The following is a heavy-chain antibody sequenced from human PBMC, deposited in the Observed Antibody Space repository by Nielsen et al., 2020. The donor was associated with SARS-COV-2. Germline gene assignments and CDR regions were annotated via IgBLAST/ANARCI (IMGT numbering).Heavy chain of an antibody. Sequence: SETLSLTCTVSGGSISSGGYYWSWIRQHPGEGLEWIGYIYYSGSTYYNPSLKSRVTISVDTSKNQFSLKLSSVTAADTAVYYCARDSTYYYGSGSWGQGTLVTVSS. CDR3: ARDSTYYYGSGS. J-gene: IGHJ5*02. CDR1: GGSISSGGYY. CDR2: IYYSGST. D-gene: IGHD3-10*01. V-gene: IGHV4-31*03.